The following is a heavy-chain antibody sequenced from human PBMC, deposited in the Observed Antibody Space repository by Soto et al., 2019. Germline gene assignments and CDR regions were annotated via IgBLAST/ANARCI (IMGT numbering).Heavy chain of an antibody. Sequence: GGSLRLSCAASGFTFSDYYMSWIRQAPGKGLEWVSYISSSSSYTNYADSVKGRFTISRDNAKNSLYLQMNSLRAEDTAVYYCAGTAPQDNYDFWSGYYPLDYWGQGTLVTVSS. CDR3: AGTAPQDNYDFWSGYYPLDY. J-gene: IGHJ4*02. CDR2: ISSSSSYT. V-gene: IGHV3-11*06. D-gene: IGHD3-3*01. CDR1: GFTFSDYY.